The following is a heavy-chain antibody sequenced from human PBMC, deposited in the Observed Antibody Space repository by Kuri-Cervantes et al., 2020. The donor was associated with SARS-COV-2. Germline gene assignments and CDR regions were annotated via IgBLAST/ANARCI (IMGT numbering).Heavy chain of an antibody. CDR1: GASISSSY. CDR3: ARRGYSYGSLGY. D-gene: IGHD5-18*01. Sequence: GSLRLSCTVSGASISSSYWSWIRQPPGKGLEWIGDIFKSGSTNSNPSLKTRVTISVDTSKNQFSLKLSSVTAADTAVYYCARRGYSYGSLGYWGQGTLVTVSS. CDR2: IFKSGST. V-gene: IGHV4-59*08. J-gene: IGHJ4*02.